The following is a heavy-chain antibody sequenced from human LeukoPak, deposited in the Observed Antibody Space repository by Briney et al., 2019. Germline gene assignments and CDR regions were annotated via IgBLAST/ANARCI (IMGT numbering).Heavy chain of an antibody. V-gene: IGHV4-30-2*01. CDR1: GGSISSGGYS. Sequence: PSQTLSLTCAVSGGSISSGGYSWSWIRQPPEKGLEWIGYIYHSGSTYYNPSLKSRVTISVDRSKNQFSLKLSSVTAADTAVYYCARVRAYDILTGLNDAFDIWGQGTMVTVSS. CDR3: ARVRAYDILTGLNDAFDI. D-gene: IGHD3-9*01. CDR2: IYHSGST. J-gene: IGHJ3*02.